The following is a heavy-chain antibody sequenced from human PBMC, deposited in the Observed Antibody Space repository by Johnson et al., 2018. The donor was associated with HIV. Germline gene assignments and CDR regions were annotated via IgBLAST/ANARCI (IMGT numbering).Heavy chain of an antibody. CDR1: GFTFSRYA. V-gene: IGHV3-66*01. CDR2: IFSGGST. D-gene: IGHD5-24*01. J-gene: IGHJ3*02. CDR3: ARACRDGYTCDAFDI. Sequence: VQLVESGGGVVQPGRSLRLSCAASGFTFSRYAMHWVRQAPGKGLEWVSVIFSGGSTYYADSVNGRFTISRDNSKNTLYLQMNSLRAEDTALYYCARACRDGYTCDAFDIWGQGTMVTVSS.